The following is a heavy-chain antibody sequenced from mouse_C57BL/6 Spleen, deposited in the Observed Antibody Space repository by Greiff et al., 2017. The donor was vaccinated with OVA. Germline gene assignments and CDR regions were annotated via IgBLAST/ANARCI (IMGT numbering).Heavy chain of an antibody. CDR2: IYPRSGNT. V-gene: IGHV1-81*01. Sequence: VQLQQSGAELARPGASVKLSCKASGYTFTSYGISWVKQRTGQGLEWIGEIYPRSGNTYYNEKFKGKATLTADKSSSTAYMELRSLTSEDSAVYFCARSVYSNSPYYAMDYWGQGTSVTVSS. CDR1: GYTFTSYG. D-gene: IGHD2-5*01. J-gene: IGHJ4*01. CDR3: ARSVYSNSPYYAMDY.